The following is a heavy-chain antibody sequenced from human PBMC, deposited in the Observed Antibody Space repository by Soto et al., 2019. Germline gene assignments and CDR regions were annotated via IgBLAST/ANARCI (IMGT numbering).Heavy chain of an antibody. D-gene: IGHD6-13*01. J-gene: IGHJ4*02. CDR1: GGTFSSYA. Sequence: SVKVSCKASGGTFSSYAISWVRQAPGQGLEWMGGIIPTFGTANYAQKFQGRVTITADESTSTAYMELSSLRSEDTAVYYCARELQIAAAGTPQYYFDYWGQGTLVTVSS. CDR2: IIPTFGTA. CDR3: ARELQIAAAGTPQYYFDY. V-gene: IGHV1-69*13.